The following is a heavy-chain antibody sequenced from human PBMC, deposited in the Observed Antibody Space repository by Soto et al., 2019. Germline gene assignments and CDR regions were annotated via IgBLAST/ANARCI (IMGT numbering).Heavy chain of an antibody. CDR1: GFTFRSYW. D-gene: IGHD1-26*01. CDR2: INSDGSST. V-gene: IGHV3-74*01. CDR3: AKGRNSGNYYIYGMDV. J-gene: IGHJ6*02. Sequence: GGSLRLSCAASGFTFRSYWMQWVRQAPGKGLVWVSWINSDGSSTSYADSVKGRFTISRDNAKNTLYLQMNSLRAEDGGVYYCAKGRNSGNYYIYGMDVWGQGTTVTVSS.